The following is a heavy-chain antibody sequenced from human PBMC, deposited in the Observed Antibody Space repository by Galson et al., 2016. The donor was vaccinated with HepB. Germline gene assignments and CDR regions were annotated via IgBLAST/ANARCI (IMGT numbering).Heavy chain of an antibody. Sequence: SLRLSCAASRLSFSDYPMHWVRQAPGRGLEWVAFISYDGSTKYYSGSVKGRVTISRDNSNNTLYLQVNSLRAEDTAVYYCAREGWNYIIDYWGQGTPVIVSS. CDR1: RLSFSDYP. V-gene: IGHV3-30-3*01. CDR3: AREGWNYIIDY. D-gene: IGHD1-7*01. CDR2: ISYDGSTK. J-gene: IGHJ4*02.